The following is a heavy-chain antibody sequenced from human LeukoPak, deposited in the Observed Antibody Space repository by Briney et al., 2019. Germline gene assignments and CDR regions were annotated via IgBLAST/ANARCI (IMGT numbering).Heavy chain of an antibody. V-gene: IGHV3-21*01. CDR3: ARGRGGVVTPGWYYYYYMDV. D-gene: IGHD3-3*01. CDR1: GFTFSSYS. CDR2: ISSSSSYI. J-gene: IGHJ6*03. Sequence: GSLRLSCAASGFTFSSYSMNWVRQAPGKGLEWVSSISSSSSYIYYADSVKGRFTISRDNAKNSLYLQMNSLRAEDTAVYYCARGRGGVVTPGWYYYYYMDVWGKGTTVTVSS.